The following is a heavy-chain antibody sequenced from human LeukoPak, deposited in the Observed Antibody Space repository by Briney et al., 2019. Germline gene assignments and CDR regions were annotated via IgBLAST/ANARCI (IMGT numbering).Heavy chain of an antibody. D-gene: IGHD3-22*01. CDR1: GYTFTSYY. Sequence: ATVKVSCKASGYTFTSYYMHWVRQAPVQGLEWMGIINPSGGSTSYAQKFQGRVMMTTDTSTSTAYMELRSLRSDDTAVYYCARDYYDSSGYPAYWGQGTLVTVSS. CDR3: ARDYYDSSGYPAY. J-gene: IGHJ4*02. CDR2: INPSGGST. V-gene: IGHV1-46*01.